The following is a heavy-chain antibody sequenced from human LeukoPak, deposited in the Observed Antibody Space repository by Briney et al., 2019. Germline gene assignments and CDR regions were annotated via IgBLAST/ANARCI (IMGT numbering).Heavy chain of an antibody. D-gene: IGHD3-16*01. Sequence: SETLSLTCAVYGGSFSGYYWSWIRQPPGKGLEWIGEINHSGSTNYNPSLKSRVTISVDTSKNQFSLKLSSVTAADTAVYYCARGRLGADYWGQGTLVSVSS. J-gene: IGHJ4*02. CDR3: ARGRLGADY. CDR2: INHSGST. V-gene: IGHV4-34*01. CDR1: GGSFSGYY.